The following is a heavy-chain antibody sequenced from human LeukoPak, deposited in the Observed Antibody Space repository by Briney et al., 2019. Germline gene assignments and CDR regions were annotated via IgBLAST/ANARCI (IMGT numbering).Heavy chain of an antibody. V-gene: IGHV4-59*08. Sequence: PSQTLSLTCTVAGGSINRYYWNWIRQPPGKGLEWIGYFYYSGRNNYNPSLKSRVTISVDTSKNQFSLKLSSLTAADTAVYYCARPYYYDSSGYYYDYWGEGTLVTVSS. CDR2: FYYSGRN. D-gene: IGHD3-22*01. CDR1: GGSINRYY. CDR3: ARPYYYDSSGYYYDY. J-gene: IGHJ4*02.